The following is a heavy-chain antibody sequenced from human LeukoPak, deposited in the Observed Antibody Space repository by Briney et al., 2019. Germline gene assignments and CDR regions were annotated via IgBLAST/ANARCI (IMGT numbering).Heavy chain of an antibody. D-gene: IGHD3-22*01. CDR3: ARSYYYDSSGYYIGY. CDR1: GGSFSGYY. CDR2: INHSGST. Sequence: SETLSLTCAVYGGSFSGYYWSWIRQPPGKGLEWIGEINHSGSTNYNPSFKSRVTISVDTSKNQFSLKLSSVTAADTAVYYCARSYYYDSSGYYIGYWGQGTLVTVSS. J-gene: IGHJ4*02. V-gene: IGHV4-34*01.